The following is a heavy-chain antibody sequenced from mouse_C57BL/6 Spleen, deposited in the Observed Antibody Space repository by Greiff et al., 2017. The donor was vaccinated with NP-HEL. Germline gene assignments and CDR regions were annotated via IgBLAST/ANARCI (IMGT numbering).Heavy chain of an antibody. CDR3: ARSDDYDDYFDY. CDR2: INPSTGGT. Sequence: EVQLQQSGPELVKPGASVKISCKASGYSFTGYYMNWVKQSPEKSLEWIGEINPSTGGTTYNQKFKAKATLTVDKSSSTAYMQLKSLTSEDSAVYYCARSDDYDDYFDYWGQGTTLTVSS. D-gene: IGHD2-4*01. CDR1: GYSFTGYY. V-gene: IGHV1-42*01. J-gene: IGHJ2*01.